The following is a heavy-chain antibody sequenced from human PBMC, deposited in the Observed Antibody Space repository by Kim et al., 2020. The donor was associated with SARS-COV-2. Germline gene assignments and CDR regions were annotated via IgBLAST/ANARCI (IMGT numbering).Heavy chain of an antibody. CDR3: ARDTVDTAMARGDY. J-gene: IGHJ4*02. V-gene: IGHV1-46*01. D-gene: IGHD5-18*01. Sequence: AQKFQGRVTMTRDTSTSTVYMELSSLRSEDTAVYYCARDTVDTAMARGDYWGQGTLVTVSS.